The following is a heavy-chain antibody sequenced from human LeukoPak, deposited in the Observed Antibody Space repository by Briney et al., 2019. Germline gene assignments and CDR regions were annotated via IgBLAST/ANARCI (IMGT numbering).Heavy chain of an antibody. CDR3: AREPYQLPPYYFDY. V-gene: IGHV1-18*01. Sequence: ASVKVSCKASGYTFTSYGISWVRQAPGQGLEWMGWISAYNGNTNYAQKLQGRVTMTTDTSTSTAYMELRSPRSDDTAVYYCAREPYQLPPYYFDYWGQGTLVTVSS. CDR1: GYTFTSYG. D-gene: IGHD2-2*01. J-gene: IGHJ4*02. CDR2: ISAYNGNT.